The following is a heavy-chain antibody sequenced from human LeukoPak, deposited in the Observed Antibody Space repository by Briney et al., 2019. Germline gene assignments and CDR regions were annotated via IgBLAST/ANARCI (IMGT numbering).Heavy chain of an antibody. V-gene: IGHV4-39*07. CDR3: ARDSSGHYYFDY. Sequence: PSETLSLTCTVSGGGGSISSHYWSWIRQPPGKGPEWIGSIYYSGSTYYNPSLKSRVTISVDTSKNQFSLKLSSVTAADTAMYYCARDSSGHYYFDYWGQGTLVTVSS. CDR2: IYYSGST. D-gene: IGHD3-22*01. J-gene: IGHJ4*02. CDR1: GGGGSISSHY.